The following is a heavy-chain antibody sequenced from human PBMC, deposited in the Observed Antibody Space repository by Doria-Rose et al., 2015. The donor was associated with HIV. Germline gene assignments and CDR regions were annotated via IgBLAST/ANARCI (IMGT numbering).Heavy chain of an antibody. CDR2: IHHSGTT. J-gene: IGHJ3*01. Sequence: PPGKGLEWIAEIHHSGTTNYSPSLKSRVTISVDTSKNQFSLNLTSVTAADTAVYYCARQRGLDAFDVWGQGTIITVSS. V-gene: IGHV4-34*01. CDR3: ARQRGLDAFDV.